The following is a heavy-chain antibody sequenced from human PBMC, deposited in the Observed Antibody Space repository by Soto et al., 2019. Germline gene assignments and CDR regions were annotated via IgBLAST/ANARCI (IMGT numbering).Heavy chain of an antibody. CDR2: IIPIFGTA. Sequence: SEKVSCKASGGTFSSYAISWVRQAPGQGLEWMGGIIPIFGTANYAQKFQGRVTITADESTSTAYMELSSLRSEDTAVYYCARVPRPLWFGELLHNSYYYYGMDVWGQGTTVTVSS. V-gene: IGHV1-69*13. J-gene: IGHJ6*02. CDR3: ARVPRPLWFGELLHNSYYYYGMDV. CDR1: GGTFSSYA. D-gene: IGHD3-10*01.